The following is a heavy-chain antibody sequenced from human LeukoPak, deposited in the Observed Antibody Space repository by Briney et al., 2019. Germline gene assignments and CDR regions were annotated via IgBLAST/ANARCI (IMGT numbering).Heavy chain of an antibody. CDR1: GFTFSSYA. CDR3: AKLPEYYYDSSGYYFDY. V-gene: IGHV3-23*01. CDR2: ISGSGGST. Sequence: GGSLRLSCAASGFTFSSYAMSWVRQSPGKGLEWVSGISGSGGSTYYADSVKGRFTISRDNSKNTLYLQMNSLRAEDTAVYYCAKLPEYYYDSSGYYFDYWGQGTLVTVSS. J-gene: IGHJ4*02. D-gene: IGHD3-22*01.